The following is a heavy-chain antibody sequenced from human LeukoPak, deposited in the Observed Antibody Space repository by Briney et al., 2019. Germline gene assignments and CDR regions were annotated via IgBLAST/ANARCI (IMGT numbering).Heavy chain of an antibody. CDR3: ARDLGSSERVVDAFDI. CDR2: IYYSGST. J-gene: IGHJ3*02. CDR1: GGSISSYY. D-gene: IGHD6-13*01. Sequence: PSETLSLTCTVSGGSISSYYWSWIRQPPGKGLKWIGYIYYSGSTNFNPSLKSRVHISVNPSQNQFSLKQSSVTAADTAVYYCARDLGSSERVVDAFDIWGQGTMVTVSS. V-gene: IGHV4-59*01.